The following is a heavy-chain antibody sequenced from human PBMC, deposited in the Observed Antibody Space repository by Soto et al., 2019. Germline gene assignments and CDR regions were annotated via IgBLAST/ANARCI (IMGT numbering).Heavy chain of an antibody. V-gene: IGHV1-18*01. CDR3: ARVAPGADAWFGP. J-gene: IGHJ5*02. CDR2: ISLYSDGT. D-gene: IGHD6-13*01. CDR1: GYTFSNYG. Sequence: QVQLVQSGGEVKRPGASVKVSCKTSGYTFSNYGITWVRQAPGQPLEWLGRISLYSDGTNYAQKLQGSVSMTPDTSTTTAYMELRSLRSDDTAVYYCARVAPGADAWFGPWGQGTLVTVSS.